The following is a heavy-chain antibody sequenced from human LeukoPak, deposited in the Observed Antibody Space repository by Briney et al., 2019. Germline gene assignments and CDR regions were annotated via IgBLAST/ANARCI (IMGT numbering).Heavy chain of an antibody. V-gene: IGHV1-8*01. Sequence: ASVKVSCKASGYTFTSYDINWVRQATGQGLEWMGWMNPNSGNTGYAQKFQGRVTMIRNTSISTAYMELSSLRSEDTAVYYCAREVLLWFGEGYYYYYGMDVWGQGTTVTVSS. CDR3: AREVLLWFGEGYYYYYGMDV. CDR1: GYTFTSYD. CDR2: MNPNSGNT. J-gene: IGHJ6*02. D-gene: IGHD3-10*01.